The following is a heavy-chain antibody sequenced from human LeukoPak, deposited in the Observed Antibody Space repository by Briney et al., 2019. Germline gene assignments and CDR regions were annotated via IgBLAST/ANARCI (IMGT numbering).Heavy chain of an antibody. CDR1: GFTFSHYW. CDR2: INQDGSEE. Sequence: GGSLRLSCAASGFTFSHYWMTWVRQAPGKGLEWVAQINQDGSEEYYMDSVKARFTISRDNAKNSVFLQMNSLRVEDTAVYYCARDGGGCDSWGQGTLVTVSS. V-gene: IGHV3-7*01. D-gene: IGHD6-19*01. J-gene: IGHJ5*01. CDR3: ARDGGGCDS.